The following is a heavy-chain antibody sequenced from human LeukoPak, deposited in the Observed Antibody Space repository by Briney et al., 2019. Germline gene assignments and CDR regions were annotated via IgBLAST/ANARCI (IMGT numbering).Heavy chain of an antibody. CDR3: ARVGSATDY. J-gene: IGHJ4*02. CDR1: NASIISSSYY. Sequence: MPSETLSLTCSVSNASIISSSYYWGWIRQPPGKGLEWIGEINHSGSTNYNPSLKSRVTISVDTSKNQFSLKLSSVTAADTAVYYCARVGSATDYWGQGTLVTVSS. CDR2: INHSGST. D-gene: IGHD6-25*01. V-gene: IGHV4-39*07.